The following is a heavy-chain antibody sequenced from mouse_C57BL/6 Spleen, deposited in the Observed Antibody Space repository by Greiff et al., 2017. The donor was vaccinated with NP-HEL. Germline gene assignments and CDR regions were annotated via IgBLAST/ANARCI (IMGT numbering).Heavy chain of an antibody. Sequence: VQLQQPGTELVKPGASVKLSCKASGYTFTSYWMHWVKQRPGQGLELIGNINPSNGGTNYNEQFKSKATLTVDKSSSTAYMQLSSLTSEDSAVYYCARRDYWDGFDYWGQGTTLTVSS. CDR3: ARRDYWDGFDY. CDR1: GYTFTSYW. J-gene: IGHJ2*01. D-gene: IGHD4-1*01. V-gene: IGHV1-53*01. CDR2: INPSNGGT.